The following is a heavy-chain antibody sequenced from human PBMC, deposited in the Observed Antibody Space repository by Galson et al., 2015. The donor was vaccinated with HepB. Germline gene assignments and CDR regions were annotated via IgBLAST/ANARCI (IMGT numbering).Heavy chain of an antibody. CDR1: GGTFSSYA. Sequence: SVKVSCKASGGTFSSYAISWVRQAPGQGLEWMGGIIPILGIANYAQKFQGRVTITADKSTSTAYMELSSLRSEDTAVYYCARREVLAANVNYYYMDVWGKGTTVTVSS. D-gene: IGHD2-2*01. V-gene: IGHV1-69*10. J-gene: IGHJ6*03. CDR3: ARREVLAANVNYYYMDV. CDR2: IIPILGIA.